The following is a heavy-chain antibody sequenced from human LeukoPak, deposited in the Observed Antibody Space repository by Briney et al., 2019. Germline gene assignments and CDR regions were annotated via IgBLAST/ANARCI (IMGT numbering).Heavy chain of an antibody. D-gene: IGHD3-22*01. CDR3: AKSNGYGLIDI. CDR2: IYHSGST. Sequence: PSETLSLTCTVSGYSISSGYFWGWIRQPPGQGLECIGTIYHSGSTYYNPSLKSRVTISVDTSKNQFSLKLNSVTAADTAVYYCAKSNGYGLIDIWGQGTMVTVSS. V-gene: IGHV4-38-2*02. CDR1: GYSISSGYF. J-gene: IGHJ3*02.